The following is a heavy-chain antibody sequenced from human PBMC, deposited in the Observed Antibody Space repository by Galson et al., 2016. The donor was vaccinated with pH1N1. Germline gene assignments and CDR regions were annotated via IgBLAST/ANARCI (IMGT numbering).Heavy chain of an antibody. J-gene: IGHJ4*02. V-gene: IGHV3-64*01. Sequence: SLRLSCAASGFTFSNHAMHWVRQAPGKGLEYVAGISSYGGSPQYANSVKDRFIISRVNTKNTLYLQMGSLRVEDMAVYYCARGPASGCPDCWGQGTLVTVPS. CDR3: ARGPASGCPDC. CDR1: GFTFSNHA. CDR2: ISSYGGSP. D-gene: IGHD6-19*01.